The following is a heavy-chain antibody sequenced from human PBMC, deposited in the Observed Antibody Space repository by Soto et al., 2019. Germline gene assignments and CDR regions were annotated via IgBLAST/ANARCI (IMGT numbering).Heavy chain of an antibody. V-gene: IGHV3-43D*04. J-gene: IGHJ4*02. Sequence: GGSLRLSCAASGFTFDDYAMHWVRQAPGKGLEWVSLISWDGGSTYYADSVKGRFTISRDNSKNSLYLQMNSLRAEDTALYYCAKDGSGSYHFDYWGQGTLVTVSS. D-gene: IGHD1-26*01. CDR1: GFTFDDYA. CDR3: AKDGSGSYHFDY. CDR2: ISWDGGST.